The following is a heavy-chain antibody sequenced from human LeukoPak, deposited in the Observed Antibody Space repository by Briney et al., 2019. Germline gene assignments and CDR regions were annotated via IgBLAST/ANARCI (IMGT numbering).Heavy chain of an antibody. J-gene: IGHJ4*02. CDR1: GGSISSFY. D-gene: IGHD6-19*01. CDR3: ARPQRPYSSGWYEGSFDY. CDR2: IYYTGNT. Sequence: SETLSLTCTVSGGSISSFYWSWIRQPPGKGLEWIGCIYYTGNTNYNPSLKSRVTISVDTSKNQFSLKLSSVTAADTAVYYCARPQRPYSSGWYEGSFDYWGQGALVTVSS. V-gene: IGHV4-59*01.